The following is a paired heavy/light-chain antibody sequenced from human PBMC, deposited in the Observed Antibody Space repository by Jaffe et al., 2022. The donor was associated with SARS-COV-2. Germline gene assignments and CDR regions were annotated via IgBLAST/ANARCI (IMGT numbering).Light chain of an antibody. CDR3: QQYGNSPRGT. CDR2: DAS. Sequence: EIVLTQSPGTLSLSPGERATLSCRASQSVSSSYLAWYQQKPGQAPRLLIYDASSRATGIPDRFSGSGSGTDFTLTISRVEPDDFAVYYCQQYGNSPRGTFGQGTKLEI. J-gene: IGKJ2*02. CDR1: QSVSSSY. V-gene: IGKV3-20*01.
Heavy chain of an antibody. Sequence: EVQLVESGGGLVQPGGSLRLSCAASGFTFSTYTMHWVRQAPEKGLEYVSAIGSNGISTYYASSVRGRFTISRDNSKNTLYLQMGSLRAEDMGVYYCAKSFSSGWSDQVFYFDSWGQGSLVTVSS. CDR3: AKSFSSGWSDQVFYFDS. CDR1: GFTFSTYT. D-gene: IGHD6-19*01. J-gene: IGHJ4*02. V-gene: IGHV3-64*01. CDR2: IGSNGIST.